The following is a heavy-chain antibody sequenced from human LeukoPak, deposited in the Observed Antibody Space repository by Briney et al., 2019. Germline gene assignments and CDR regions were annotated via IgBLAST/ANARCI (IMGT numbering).Heavy chain of an antibody. D-gene: IGHD3-10*01. CDR3: ANGGSGSYKGVDS. Sequence: GGSLRLSRATSGFTFDDYAMHWVRQAPGKGLEWVSLISGNGGNTYYADSVKGRFTISRDNSKNSLYLQMNSLRTEDTALYYCANGGSGSYKGVDSWGQGTLVTVSS. J-gene: IGHJ4*02. CDR2: ISGNGGNT. V-gene: IGHV3-43*02. CDR1: GFTFDDYA.